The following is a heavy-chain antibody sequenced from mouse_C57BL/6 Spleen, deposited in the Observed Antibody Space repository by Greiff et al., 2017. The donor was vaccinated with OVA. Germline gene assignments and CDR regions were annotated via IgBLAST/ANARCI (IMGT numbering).Heavy chain of an antibody. CDR2: ISNGGGST. J-gene: IGHJ4*01. CDR3: ARQGYYGTDAMDY. D-gene: IGHD1-1*01. Sequence: EVKVVESGGGLVQPGGSLKLSCAASGFTFSDYYMYWVRQTPEKRLEWVAYISNGGGSTYYPDTVKGRFTISRDNAKNTLYLQMSRLKSEDTAMYYCARQGYYGTDAMDYWGQGTSVTVSS. CDR1: GFTFSDYY. V-gene: IGHV5-12*01.